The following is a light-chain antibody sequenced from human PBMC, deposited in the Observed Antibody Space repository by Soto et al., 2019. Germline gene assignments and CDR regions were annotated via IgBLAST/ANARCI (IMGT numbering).Light chain of an antibody. CDR1: QGISSY. Sequence: AIRMTQSPSSLSASTGDRVTITCRASQGISSYLAWYQQKPGKAPKLLIYAASTLQSGVPSRFSGSGSGTDFTLTISCLQSEDFATYYCQQYYSYPLMYTFGQGTKVDIK. CDR2: AAS. CDR3: QQYYSYPLMYT. J-gene: IGKJ2*01. V-gene: IGKV1-8*01.